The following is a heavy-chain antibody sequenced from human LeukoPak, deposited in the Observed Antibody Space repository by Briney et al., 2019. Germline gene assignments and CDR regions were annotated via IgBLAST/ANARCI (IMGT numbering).Heavy chain of an antibody. D-gene: IGHD1-26*01. Sequence: GGSLRLSCAASGFTFSSYGMHWVRQAPGKGLEWVAVISYDGSNKYYADSVKGRFTISRDNSKNTLCLQMNSLRAEDTAVYYCAKDREVGAHGFDYWGQGTLVTVSS. J-gene: IGHJ4*02. V-gene: IGHV3-30*18. CDR2: ISYDGSNK. CDR1: GFTFSSYG. CDR3: AKDREVGAHGFDY.